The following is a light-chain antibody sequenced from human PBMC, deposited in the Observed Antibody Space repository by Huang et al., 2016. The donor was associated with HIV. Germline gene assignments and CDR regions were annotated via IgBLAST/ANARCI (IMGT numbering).Light chain of an antibody. CDR2: AAS. CDR3: QQTYSTPWT. Sequence: DIQMTQSPSSLSAYVGDRVTITCRASQNINSYLNWYQQIPGKAPQVLIYAASNLQSGVPSRFSGSGSGTDFTLTISSLQPEDFSTYYCQQTYSTPWTFGQGTKVEIK. J-gene: IGKJ1*01. V-gene: IGKV1-39*01. CDR1: QNINSY.